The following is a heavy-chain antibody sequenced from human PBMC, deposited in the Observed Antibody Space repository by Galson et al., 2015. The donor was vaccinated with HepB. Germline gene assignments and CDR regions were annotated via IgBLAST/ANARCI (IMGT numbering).Heavy chain of an antibody. D-gene: IGHD6-13*01. V-gene: IGHV1-69*13. CDR1: GGTFSSYA. CDR3: ARNEVAADAYFDY. CDR2: VIPIFGSA. J-gene: IGHJ4*02. Sequence: SVKVSCKASGGTFSSYAISWVRQAPGQGLEWMGGVIPIFGSANYAQQFQGRVTITADESTNTAYMELSSLRSEDTAVYYCARNEVAADAYFDYWGQGNLVTVSS.